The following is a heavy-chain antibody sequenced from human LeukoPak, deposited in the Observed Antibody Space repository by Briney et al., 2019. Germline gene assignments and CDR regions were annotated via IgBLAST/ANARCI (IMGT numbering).Heavy chain of an antibody. CDR2: IIPILGIA. V-gene: IGHV1-69*04. D-gene: IGHD3-9*01. Sequence: SVKVSCKASGGTFSSYAISWVRQAPGQGLEWMGRIIPILGIANYAQKFQGRVTITADKSTSTAYMELSSLRSEDTAVYYCAREPKGSHTLTGYYNGYYYYYGMDVWGQGTTVTVSS. CDR3: AREPKGSHTLTGYYNGYYYYYGMDV. J-gene: IGHJ6*02. CDR1: GGTFSSYA.